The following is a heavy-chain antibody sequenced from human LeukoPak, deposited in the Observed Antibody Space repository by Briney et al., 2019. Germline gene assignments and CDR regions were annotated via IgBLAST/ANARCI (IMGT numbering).Heavy chain of an antibody. Sequence: RTSETLSLTCTISGGSISSDGYYWSWLRQHPGKGLEWIGYIYYSGSTYYNPSLESRLTISVDTSKNQFSLKLNSVTAADTAVYYCAKIDRYGSSWWYFDNWGQGTLVTVSS. J-gene: IGHJ4*02. D-gene: IGHD6-13*01. CDR2: IYYSGST. V-gene: IGHV4-31*03. CDR1: GGSISSDGYY. CDR3: AKIDRYGSSWWYFDN.